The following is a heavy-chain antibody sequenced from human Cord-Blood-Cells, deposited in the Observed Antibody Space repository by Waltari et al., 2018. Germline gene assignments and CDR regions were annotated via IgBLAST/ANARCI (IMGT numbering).Heavy chain of an antibody. CDR2: IYYSGST. CDR1: GGSISSYY. D-gene: IGHD3-3*01. Sequence: QVQLQESGPGLVKPSETLSLTCTVSGGSISSYYWSWIRQPPGKGLEWIGYIYYSGSTNYSPSLKSRVTISVDTSKNQFSLKLSSVTAADTAVYYCARNNDLFDAFDIWGQGTMVTVSS. V-gene: IGHV4-59*01. CDR3: ARNNDLFDAFDI. J-gene: IGHJ3*02.